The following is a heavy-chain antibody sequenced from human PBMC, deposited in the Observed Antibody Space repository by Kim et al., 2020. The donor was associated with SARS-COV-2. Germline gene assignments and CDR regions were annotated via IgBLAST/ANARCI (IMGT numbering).Heavy chain of an antibody. CDR3: AKDSGSTCDY. V-gene: IGHV3-30*02. J-gene: IGHJ4*02. Sequence: NKYYADSVKGRFTTSRDTSKNTLYLQMNGLRAEDTAVYYCAKDSGSTCDYWGEGTLVTVSS. CDR2: NK. D-gene: IGHD2-2*01.